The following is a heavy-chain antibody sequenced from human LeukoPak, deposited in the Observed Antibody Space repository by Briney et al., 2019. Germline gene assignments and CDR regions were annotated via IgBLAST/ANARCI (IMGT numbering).Heavy chain of an antibody. Sequence: SVKVSCKASGGTFSSYAISWVRQAPGEGLEWMGGIIPIFGTANYAQKFQGRVTITTDESTSTAYMELSSLRSEDTAVYYCARGALFGYSSSWYLGAFDIWGQGTMVTVSS. CDR1: GGTFSSYA. CDR3: ARGALFGYSSSWYLGAFDI. D-gene: IGHD6-13*01. CDR2: IIPIFGTA. J-gene: IGHJ3*02. V-gene: IGHV1-69*05.